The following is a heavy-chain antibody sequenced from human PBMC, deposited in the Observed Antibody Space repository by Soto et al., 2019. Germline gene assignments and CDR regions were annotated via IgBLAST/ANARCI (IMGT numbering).Heavy chain of an antibody. CDR2: IYYSGSP. CDR1: GGSISGGYY. J-gene: IGHJ6*02. Sequence: QVQLQESGPGLVKPSQTLSLTCTVSGGSISGGYYWSWIRQHPGKGLEWIGYIYYSGSPYYNPSLKSRVTISVDTSKNQFSLKLSSVTAADTAVYYCAREDKNYYCGMDVWGQGTKDVVSS. V-gene: IGHV4-31*03. CDR3: AREDKNYYCGMDV.